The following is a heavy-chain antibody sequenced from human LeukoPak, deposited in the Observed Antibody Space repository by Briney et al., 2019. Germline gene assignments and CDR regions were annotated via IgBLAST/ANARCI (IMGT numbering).Heavy chain of an antibody. CDR2: VYYSGST. Sequence: GSLRLSCAASGFTFSNYAMTWIRQPPGKGLEWIGNVYYSGSTNYNPSLKSRVTISLDTSKNQFSLKLSSVTAADTAVYYCARGKDTMITHLDYWGQGILVTVSS. CDR1: GFTFSNYA. V-gene: IGHV4-59*01. D-gene: IGHD3-22*01. CDR3: ARGKDTMITHLDY. J-gene: IGHJ4*02.